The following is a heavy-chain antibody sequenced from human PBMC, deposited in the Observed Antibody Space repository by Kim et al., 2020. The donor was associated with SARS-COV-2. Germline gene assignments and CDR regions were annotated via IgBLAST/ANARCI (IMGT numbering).Heavy chain of an antibody. CDR3: AIDFGDYYFDY. D-gene: IGHD3-10*01. V-gene: IGHV4-34*01. CDR2: ST. Sequence: STNYSPSCKSRVTISVDTSKNQFSLRLSSMTAADTALYYCAIDFGDYYFDYWGQGTLVTISS. J-gene: IGHJ4*02.